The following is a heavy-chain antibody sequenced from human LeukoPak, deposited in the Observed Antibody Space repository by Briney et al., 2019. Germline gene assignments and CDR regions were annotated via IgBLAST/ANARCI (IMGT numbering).Heavy chain of an antibody. Sequence: SETLSLTCSVSGDSISSYYWSWIRQSPGKGLEWIGYIYYTGTTDYNPSLKSRVTISMDTSKSQLSLNLGSVTAADTAVYYCARGLGGWGRLDYWGQGTLVTVSS. V-gene: IGHV4-59*01. CDR3: ARGLGGWGRLDY. J-gene: IGHJ4*02. CDR1: GDSISSYY. D-gene: IGHD3-16*01. CDR2: IYYTGTT.